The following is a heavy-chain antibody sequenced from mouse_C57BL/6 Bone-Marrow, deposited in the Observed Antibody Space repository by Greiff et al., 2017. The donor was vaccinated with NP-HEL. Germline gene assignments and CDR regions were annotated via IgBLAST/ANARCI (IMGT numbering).Heavy chain of an antibody. CDR1: GYTFTDYY. J-gene: IGHJ3*01. CDR3: ARGRGFAY. CDR2: IYPGSGNT. Sequence: QVQLQQSGAELVRPGASVKLSCKASGYTFTDYYINWVKQRPGQGLEWVARIYPGSGNTYYNEKFKGKATLTAEKSSSTAYMQLSSLTSEDSAVYFCARGRGFAYWGQGTLVTVSA. V-gene: IGHV1-76*01.